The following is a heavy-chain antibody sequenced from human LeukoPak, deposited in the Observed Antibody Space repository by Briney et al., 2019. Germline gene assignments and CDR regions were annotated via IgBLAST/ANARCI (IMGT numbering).Heavy chain of an antibody. Sequence: KPSETLSLTCTVSGGSISSSSYYWGWIRQPPGKGLEWIGSIYYSGSTYYNPSLKSRVTISVDTSKNQFSLKLSSVTAADTAVYYCAREFSGYASYYCYYYMDVWGKGTTVTVSS. CDR1: GGSISSSSYY. CDR3: AREFSGYASYYCYYYMDV. D-gene: IGHD5-12*01. V-gene: IGHV4-39*07. J-gene: IGHJ6*03. CDR2: IYYSGST.